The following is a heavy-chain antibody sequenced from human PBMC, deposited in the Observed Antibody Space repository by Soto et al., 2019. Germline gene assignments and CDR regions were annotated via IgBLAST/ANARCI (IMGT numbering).Heavy chain of an antibody. CDR1: GGSISSYY. CDR2: IYYSGST. CDR3: GRGGGPYSRYFEL. V-gene: IGHV4-59*01. J-gene: IGHJ2*01. D-gene: IGHD4-4*01. Sequence: QVQLQESGPGLVKPSETLSLTCTVSGGSISSYYWSWIRQPPGKGLEWIGYIYYSGSTNYNPSLKSRVTISVDASNNQFSLKLSPVTAADTAVYYCGRGGGPYSRYFELWGRGTLVTVSS.